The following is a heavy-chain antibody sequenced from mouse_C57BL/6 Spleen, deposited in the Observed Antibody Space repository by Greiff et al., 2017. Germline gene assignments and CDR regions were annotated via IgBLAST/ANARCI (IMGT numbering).Heavy chain of an antibody. CDR1: GYTFTSYW. J-gene: IGHJ2*01. CDR2: IHPNSGST. CDR3: ARGDYYGSSFDY. V-gene: IGHV1-64*01. D-gene: IGHD1-1*01. Sequence: QVQLKQPGAELVKPGASVKLSCKASGYTFTSYWMHWVKQRPGQGLEWIGMIHPNSGSTNYNEKFKSKATLTVDKSSSTAYMQLSSLTSEDSAVYDCARGDYYGSSFDYWGQGTTLTVSS.